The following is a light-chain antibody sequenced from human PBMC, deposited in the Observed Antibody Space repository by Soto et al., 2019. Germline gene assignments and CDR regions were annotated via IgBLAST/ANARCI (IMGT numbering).Light chain of an antibody. CDR2: EVS. J-gene: IGLJ1*01. Sequence: LSQPASVSGSPGQSITISCTGTSSDVGGYNYVSWYQQHPGKAPKLMIYEVSNRPSGVSNRFSGSKSGNTASLTISGLQAEDEADYCCSSYTSSSRYVFGTGTKVTVL. CDR3: SSYTSSSRYV. V-gene: IGLV2-14*01. CDR1: SSDVGGYNY.